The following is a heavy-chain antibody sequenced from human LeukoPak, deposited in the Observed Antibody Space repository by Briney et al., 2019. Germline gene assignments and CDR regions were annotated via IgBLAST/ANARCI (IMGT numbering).Heavy chain of an antibody. CDR3: ARGRLLYYYMDV. J-gene: IGHJ6*03. V-gene: IGHV4-39*01. Sequence: SETLSLTCTVSGGSISSSSYYWGWIRQPPGKGLEWIGSIYYSGSTHYNPSLKSRVTISVDTSKNQFSLKLSSVTAADTAVYYCARGRLLYYYMDVWGKGTTVTVSS. D-gene: IGHD2/OR15-2a*01. CDR2: IYYSGST. CDR1: GGSISSSSYY.